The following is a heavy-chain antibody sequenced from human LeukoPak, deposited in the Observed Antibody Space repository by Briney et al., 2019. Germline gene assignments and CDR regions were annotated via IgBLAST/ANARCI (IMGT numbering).Heavy chain of an antibody. CDR1: GFTFSSYS. CDR2: ISSSSSYI. V-gene: IGHV3-21*01. CDR3: ARGEKGLLLAFDI. Sequence: GGSLRLSCAASGFTFSSYSMTWVRQAPGKGLEWVSSISSSSSYIYYADSVKGRFTISRDNAKNSLYLQMNSLRAEDTAVYYCARGEKGLLLAFDIWGQGTMVTVSS. D-gene: IGHD2/OR15-2a*01. J-gene: IGHJ3*02.